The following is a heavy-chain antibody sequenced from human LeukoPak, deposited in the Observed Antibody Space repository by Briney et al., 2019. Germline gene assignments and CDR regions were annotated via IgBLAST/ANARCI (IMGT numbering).Heavy chain of an antibody. D-gene: IGHD1-26*01. Sequence: PSETLSLTCTVSGGSISSGDYYWSWIRQPPGKGLEWIGSIYHSGSTYYNPSLKSRVTISVDTSKNQFSLKLSSVTAADTAVYYCARGPWKLRDYWGQGTLVTVSS. V-gene: IGHV4-39*07. CDR2: IYHSGST. J-gene: IGHJ4*02. CDR1: GGSISSGDYY. CDR3: ARGPWKLRDY.